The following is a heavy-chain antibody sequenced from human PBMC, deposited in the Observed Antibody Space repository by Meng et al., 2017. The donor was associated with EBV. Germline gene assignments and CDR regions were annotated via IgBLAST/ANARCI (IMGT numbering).Heavy chain of an antibody. D-gene: IGHD3-10*01. J-gene: IGHJ4*02. CDR1: GGPFRHDP. V-gene: IGHV1-69*01. CDR2: FLPRMGAP. Sequence: GHVGPSGDGVKKPWAPGNVSCNASGGPFRHDPFRWVRPAPGQGLGWLGGFLPRMGAPNYAQKFHGRVKITADASTSTHYMDLSSLRSEDTAIYYCASESGSGYTPDYWGQGTLVTVSS. CDR3: ASESGSGYTPDY.